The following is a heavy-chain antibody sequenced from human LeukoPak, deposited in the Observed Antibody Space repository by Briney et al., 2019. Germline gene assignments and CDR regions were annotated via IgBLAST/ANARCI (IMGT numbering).Heavy chain of an antibody. CDR1: GLTFSDYY. Sequence: GGSLRLSCAASGLTFSDYYMTWIHQAPGKGLEWVSSISGSGTTTYSADSVRGRFTVPRDNAKNSVFLYMNSLRAEDTAVYYCAIQITMIVVVPYFDYWGQGTLVTVSS. CDR2: ISGSGTTT. CDR3: AIQITMIVVVPYFDY. V-gene: IGHV3-11*04. D-gene: IGHD3-22*01. J-gene: IGHJ4*02.